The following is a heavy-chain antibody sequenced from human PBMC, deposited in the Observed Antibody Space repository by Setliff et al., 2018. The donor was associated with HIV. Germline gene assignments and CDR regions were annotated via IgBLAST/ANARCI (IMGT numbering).Heavy chain of an antibody. CDR2: SNPNIGGT. J-gene: IGHJ4*02. CDR3: ARSDHSSGYYYNFDY. CDR1: GYTFTGYH. V-gene: IGHV1-2*02. Sequence: ASVKVSCKASGYTFTGYHIHWVRQAPGQGLEGMGWSNPNIGGTNSAKKFQGRVTMTRDTTISTAYMVLGRLSSDETAVYYCARSDHSSGYYYNFDYWGQGTLVTVSS. D-gene: IGHD3-22*01.